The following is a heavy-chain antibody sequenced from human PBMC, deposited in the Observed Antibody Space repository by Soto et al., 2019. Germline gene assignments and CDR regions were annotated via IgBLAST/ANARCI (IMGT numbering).Heavy chain of an antibody. Sequence: QVQLVQSGAEVKKPGASVKVSCKTSGYTFINYGISWVRQAPGQGLEWMGWINTYNGNTNYAQNLQGRVTMTTDTYTTTAYMELRSLRSDDTAMYYCGRVSGSGYYSWGYWGQGTLVTVSS. J-gene: IGHJ4*02. D-gene: IGHD5-12*01. CDR3: GRVSGSGYYSWGY. V-gene: IGHV1-18*01. CDR1: GYTFINYG. CDR2: INTYNGNT.